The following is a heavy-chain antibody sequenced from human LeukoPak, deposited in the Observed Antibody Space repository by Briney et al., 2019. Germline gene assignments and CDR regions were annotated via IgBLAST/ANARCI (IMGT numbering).Heavy chain of an antibody. Sequence: SETLSLTCAVYGGSFSGYYWSWIRQPPGKGLEWIGEINHSGSTNYNPSLKSRVTISVDTSKNQFSLKLSSVTAADTAVYYCARVLGHPRITIFGVVIMRNWFAPWGQGTLVTVSS. CDR2: INHSGST. J-gene: IGHJ5*02. CDR1: GGSFSGYY. CDR3: ARVLGHPRITIFGVVIMRNWFAP. D-gene: IGHD3-3*01. V-gene: IGHV4-34*01.